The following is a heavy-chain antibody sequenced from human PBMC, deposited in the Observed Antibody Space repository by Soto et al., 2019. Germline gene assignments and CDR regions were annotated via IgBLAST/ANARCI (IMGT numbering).Heavy chain of an antibody. V-gene: IGHV4-34*01. CDR1: GGSFSGYY. Sequence: QVQLQQWGAGLLKPSETLSLTCAVYGGSFSGYYWSWIRQPPGKGLEWIGEINHSGSTNYNPSLKRRVTISVDPSKNQCSLKLSSVTAADTAVYYCARDGSGSQGHFDYWGQGTLVTVSS. CDR3: ARDGSGSQGHFDY. CDR2: INHSGST. J-gene: IGHJ4*02. D-gene: IGHD3-10*01.